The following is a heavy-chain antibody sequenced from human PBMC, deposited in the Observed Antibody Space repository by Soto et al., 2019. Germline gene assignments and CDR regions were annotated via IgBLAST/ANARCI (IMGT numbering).Heavy chain of an antibody. V-gene: IGHV4-31*03. D-gene: IGHD6-19*01. Sequence: QVQLQESGPGLIKPSQTLTLTCTVSGGSIYSGGYYWNWIRQHPGKGLEWIGYIYYRDKTYYNPSLNSRVTISVDTSKNQFSLKLTSVTAADTAVYCCARLSSSGWPIDSWGQGTLVTVSS. CDR3: ARLSSSGWPIDS. CDR1: GGSIYSGGYY. CDR2: IYYRDKT. J-gene: IGHJ4*02.